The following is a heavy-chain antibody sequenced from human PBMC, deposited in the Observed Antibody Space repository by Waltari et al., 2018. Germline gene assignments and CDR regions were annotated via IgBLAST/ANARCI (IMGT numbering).Heavy chain of an antibody. CDR3: ARERHRLMEEGYLMALDP. J-gene: IGHJ5*02. CDR1: GYTFSDDG. D-gene: IGHD3-3*01. CDR2: LSGNHGHT. Sequence: QVQLVQSGAEVKKPGASVQVSCKASGYTFSDDGIRWVRQAPGQGLEWMGWLSGNHGHTNHAQKFQGRLIMTEDTSATTVYMELTYLTSDDTAVYYCARERHRLMEEGYLMALDPWGQGTLVTVSS. V-gene: IGHV1-18*01.